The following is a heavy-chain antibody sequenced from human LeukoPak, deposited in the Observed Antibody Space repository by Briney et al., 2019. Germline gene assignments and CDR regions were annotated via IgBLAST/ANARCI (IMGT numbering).Heavy chain of an antibody. CDR3: ARALNWDY. J-gene: IGHJ4*02. Sequence: SETLSLTCAVYGGSLSNYYGSWLRKPPGKGLEWIGEINHSGSTNYNPSLKSRVTISVDTSKNQFSLKLSSVTAADTAVYYCARALNWDYWGQGTLVTVSS. V-gene: IGHV4-34*01. D-gene: IGHD1-20*01. CDR1: GGSLSNYY. CDR2: INHSGST.